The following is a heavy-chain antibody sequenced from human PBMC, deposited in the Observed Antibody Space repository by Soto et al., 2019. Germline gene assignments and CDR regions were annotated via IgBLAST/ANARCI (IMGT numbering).Heavy chain of an antibody. J-gene: IGHJ6*02. CDR3: ARGGGGIAAAGSAHKYYYYYGMDV. Sequence: PSDTLSLTCAVYGGCFSGYYWSWIRQPPGKGLEWIGEINHSGSTNYNPSLKSRVTISVDTSKNQFSLKLSSVTAADTAVYYCARGGGGIAAAGSAHKYYYYYGMDVWGQGTTVTVSS. V-gene: IGHV4-34*01. CDR2: INHSGST. D-gene: IGHD6-13*01. CDR1: GGCFSGYY.